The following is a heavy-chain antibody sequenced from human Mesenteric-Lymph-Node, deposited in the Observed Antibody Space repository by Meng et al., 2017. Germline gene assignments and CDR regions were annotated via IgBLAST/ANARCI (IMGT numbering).Heavy chain of an antibody. J-gene: IGHJ4*02. Sequence: LPTGGAGLLRPSETLPPTLPAYGGAFSGYYWSWIRHPPGKGLEWIGEINHSGSTNYNPSLKSRVTISVDTSKNQFSPKLSSVTAADTAVYYCARARIAAAGHPALGYWGQGTLVTVSS. CDR3: ARARIAAAGHPALGY. D-gene: IGHD6-13*01. V-gene: IGHV4-34*01. CDR2: INHSGST. CDR1: GGAFSGYY.